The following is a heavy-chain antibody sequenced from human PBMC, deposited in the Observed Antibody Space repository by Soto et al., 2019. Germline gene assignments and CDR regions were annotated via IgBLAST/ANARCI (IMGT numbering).Heavy chain of an antibody. CDR2: IIPVFGTP. J-gene: IGHJ6*04. Sequence: QVQLVQSGAEVKKPGSSVKVSCKASGGSLSNYGISWVRQAPGQGLEWMGAIIPVFGTPNYAQKFQDRVTTTADESTTTVYMEVRGLTSEDTAVYYCARGEATKIVVTTYYAMDVWGKGTTVTASS. CDR3: ARGEATKIVVTTYYAMDV. CDR1: GGSLSNYG. D-gene: IGHD3-22*01. V-gene: IGHV1-69*12.